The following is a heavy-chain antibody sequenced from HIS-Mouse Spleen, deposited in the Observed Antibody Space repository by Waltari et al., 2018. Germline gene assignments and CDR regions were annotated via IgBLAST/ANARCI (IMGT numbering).Heavy chain of an antibody. CDR1: GGSISSYY. Sequence: QVQLQESGPGLVKPSETLSLTCTVSGGSISSYYWSWIRQPPGKGLEWIGYIYYSGSTNYKPSLKSRVTISVETSKNQFSLKLSSVTAADTAVYYCARQPGTMVRGARECAFDIWGQGTMVTVSS. D-gene: IGHD3-10*01. V-gene: IGHV4-59*08. CDR2: IYYSGST. J-gene: IGHJ3*02. CDR3: ARQPGTMVRGARECAFDI.